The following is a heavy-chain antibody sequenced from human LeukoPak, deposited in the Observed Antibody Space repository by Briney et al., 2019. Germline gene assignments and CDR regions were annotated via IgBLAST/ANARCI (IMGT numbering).Heavy chain of an antibody. J-gene: IGHJ4*02. D-gene: IGHD6-19*01. CDR3: VVYSSGWNEVDH. CDR1: GFTFSTNA. V-gene: IGHV3-21*01. Sequence: GGSLRLSCLTSGFTFSTNAMNWVRQAPGKGLEWVSSISSSSSYIYYADSVKGRFTISRDNAKNSLYLQMNSLRVEDTAVYYCVVYSSGWNEVDHWGQGTLVTVSS. CDR2: ISSSSSYI.